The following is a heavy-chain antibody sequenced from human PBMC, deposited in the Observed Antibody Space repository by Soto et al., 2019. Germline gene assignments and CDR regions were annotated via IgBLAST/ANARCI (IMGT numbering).Heavy chain of an antibody. Sequence: ASVKVSCKVSGYTLTELSMHWVRQAPGKGLEWMGGFDPEDGETIYAQKFQGRVTMTEDTSTDTAYMELSSLRSEDTAVYYCATVVRFGELLLDYYYYMDVWGKGTTVTVSS. D-gene: IGHD3-10*01. CDR3: ATVVRFGELLLDYYYYMDV. J-gene: IGHJ6*03. CDR1: GYTLTELS. V-gene: IGHV1-24*01. CDR2: FDPEDGET.